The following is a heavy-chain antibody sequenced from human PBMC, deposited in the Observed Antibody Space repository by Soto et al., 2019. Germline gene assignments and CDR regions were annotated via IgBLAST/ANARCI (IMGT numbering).Heavy chain of an antibody. V-gene: IGHV4-59*12. CDR3: ASGRARAAAGVLFDY. CDR2: LAYSGSP. D-gene: IGHD6-13*01. CDR1: GGSISNYY. Sequence: SETLSLTCTVSGGSISNYYWSWIRQPPGKGLEWIGYLAYSGSPNYSPSLKSRVTISVDTSKNQFSLKLSSVTAADTAVYYCASGRARAAAGVLFDYWGQGTLVTVSS. J-gene: IGHJ4*02.